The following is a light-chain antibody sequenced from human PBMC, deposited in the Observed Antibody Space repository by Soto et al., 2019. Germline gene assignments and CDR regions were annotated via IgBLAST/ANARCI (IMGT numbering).Light chain of an antibody. V-gene: IGKV3-15*01. J-gene: IGKJ1*01. Sequence: EIVMTQSPATLSVSPGERATLSCRASQSVSSNLAWYQQKPGQAPRLLIYGASARATGIPARFSGSGSGTEFTLTISSLQSEDFAVYCCQQYNNWTFGQGTKVDIK. CDR2: GAS. CDR3: QQYNNWT. CDR1: QSVSSN.